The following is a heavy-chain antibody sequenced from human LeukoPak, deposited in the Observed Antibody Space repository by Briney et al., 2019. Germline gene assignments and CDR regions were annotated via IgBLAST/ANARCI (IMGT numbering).Heavy chain of an antibody. CDR1: GYTFTNYD. J-gene: IGHJ4*02. Sequence: ASVKVSCKASGYTFTNYDINWVRQATGQGLEWMGYMKPNSGYTGYAQKFRGRVTMTRDTSISTAYMELSSLTSEDTAVYYCATELRWKDHWGQGTLVTVSS. V-gene: IGHV1-8*01. CDR3: ATELRWKDH. D-gene: IGHD4-23*01. CDR2: MKPNSGYT.